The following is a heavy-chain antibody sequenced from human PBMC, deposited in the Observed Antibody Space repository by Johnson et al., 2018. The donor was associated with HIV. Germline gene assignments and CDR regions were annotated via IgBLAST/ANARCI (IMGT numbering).Heavy chain of an antibody. CDR2: ISSSGTTK. Sequence: QVQLVESGGGSVKPGGSLRLSCAASEFTFKDYYMNWIRQAPGKGLEWVSHISSSGTTKYYSDSVKGRFTISRDNAKKSLYLQMNSLRAEDTALYYCARGPHHSSGTTLRGAFDIWGQGTMVTVSS. CDR1: EFTFKDYY. D-gene: IGHD1-7*01. CDR3: ARGPHHSSGTTLRGAFDI. V-gene: IGHV3-11*01. J-gene: IGHJ3*02.